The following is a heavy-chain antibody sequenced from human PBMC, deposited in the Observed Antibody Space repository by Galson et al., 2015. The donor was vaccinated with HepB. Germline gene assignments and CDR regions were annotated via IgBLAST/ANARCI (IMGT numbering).Heavy chain of an antibody. V-gene: IGHV3-30-3*01. J-gene: IGHJ3*02. CDR1: GFTFSSHA. CDR3: ARDQGYYDSSGYLKFGAFDI. Sequence: SLRLSCAASGFTFSSHAMHWVRQAPGKGLEWVGVITPDGSNKSYADSVKGRFTISRDNSKNTLYLQMNSLRAEDTAVYYCARDQGYYDSSGYLKFGAFDIWGQGTMVTVSS. CDR2: ITPDGSNK. D-gene: IGHD3-22*01.